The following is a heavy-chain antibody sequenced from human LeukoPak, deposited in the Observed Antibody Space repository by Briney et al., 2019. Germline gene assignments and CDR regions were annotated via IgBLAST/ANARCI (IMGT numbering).Heavy chain of an antibody. Sequence: GESLKISCKGSGYSFTSYWIGWVRQMPGKGLEWMGIIYPGDSDTRYSPSFQGQVTISADKSISTAYLQWSSLKASDTAMYYCARQKYSSSWYVWLDPWGQGTLVTVSS. CDR1: GYSFTSYW. CDR2: IYPGDSDT. J-gene: IGHJ5*02. CDR3: ARQKYSSSWYVWLDP. V-gene: IGHV5-51*01. D-gene: IGHD6-13*01.